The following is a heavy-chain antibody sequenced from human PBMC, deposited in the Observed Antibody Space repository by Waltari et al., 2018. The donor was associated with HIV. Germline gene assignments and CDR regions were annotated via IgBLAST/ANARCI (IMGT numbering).Heavy chain of an antibody. J-gene: IGHJ4*02. V-gene: IGHV1-8*01. D-gene: IGHD5-18*01. CDR1: GYPFTSYE. CDR2: MTPNSGKT. Sequence: QVLLLQSGAEVKKPGASVKVSCKASGYPFTSYEINWVRQATGQGLEWMGWMTPNSGKTGYAQKFQGRVTMTRNTSISTAYMELSSLRSDDTAVYYCARGGYTYGDDYWGQGTLVTVSS. CDR3: ARGGYTYGDDY.